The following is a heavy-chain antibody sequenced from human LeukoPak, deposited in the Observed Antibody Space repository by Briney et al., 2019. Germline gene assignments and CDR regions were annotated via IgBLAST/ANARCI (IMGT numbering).Heavy chain of an antibody. Sequence: SETLSLTCTVSGGSISSYYWSWIRQPPGKGLEWIGYIYYSGSTNYNPSLKSRVTISVDTSKNQFSLKLSSVTAADTAVYYRARDRDGYNLGGYYYGMDVWGQGTTVTVSS. V-gene: IGHV4-59*01. J-gene: IGHJ6*02. CDR2: IYYSGST. D-gene: IGHD5-24*01. CDR1: GGSISSYY. CDR3: ARDRDGYNLGGYYYGMDV.